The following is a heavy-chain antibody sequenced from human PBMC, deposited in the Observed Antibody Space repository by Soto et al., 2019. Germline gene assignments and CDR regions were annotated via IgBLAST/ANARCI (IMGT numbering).Heavy chain of an antibody. D-gene: IGHD6-6*01. J-gene: IGHJ6*03. CDR3: ARVEQLVRGPYYYYYYYMDV. Sequence: SETLFLTCTVSGGSISSYYWSWIRQPPGKGLEWIGYIYYSGSTNYNPSLKSRVTISVDTSKNQFSLKLSSVTAADTAVYYCARVEQLVRGPYYYYYYYMDVWGKGTTVTVSS. V-gene: IGHV4-59*01. CDR1: GGSISSYY. CDR2: IYYSGST.